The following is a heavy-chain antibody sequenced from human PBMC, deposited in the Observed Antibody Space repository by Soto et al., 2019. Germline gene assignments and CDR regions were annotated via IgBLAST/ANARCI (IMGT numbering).Heavy chain of an antibody. CDR2: ISSSSSTI. CDR3: ARDAIGASAMLLFDYYYGMDV. CDR1: GFTFSSYS. Sequence: GGSLRLSCAASGFTFSSYSMNWVRQAPGKGLEWVSYISSSSSTIYYADSVKGRFTISRDNAKNSLYLQMNSLRDEDTAVYYCARDAIGASAMLLFDYYYGMDVWGQGTTVTVSS. J-gene: IGHJ6*02. D-gene: IGHD2-2*01. V-gene: IGHV3-48*02.